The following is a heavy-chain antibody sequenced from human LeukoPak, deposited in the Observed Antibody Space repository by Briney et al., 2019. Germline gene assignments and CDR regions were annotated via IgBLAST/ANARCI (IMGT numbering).Heavy chain of an antibody. V-gene: IGHV4-4*07. CDR1: GDFISSYY. Sequence: PSETLSLTCTVSGDFISSYYWSWIRQPAGQGLEWIGRFYTSGSTNYNPSLKSRVTISVDSSTNHFSLRLTSVTAADTAIYYCAAMTTVTMYSYFFDSWGQGTLLTVSS. J-gene: IGHJ4*02. CDR3: AAMTTVTMYSYFFDS. D-gene: IGHD4-17*01. CDR2: FYTSGST.